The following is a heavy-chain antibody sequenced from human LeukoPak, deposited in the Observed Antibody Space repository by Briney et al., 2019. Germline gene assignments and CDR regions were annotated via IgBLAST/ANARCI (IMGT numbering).Heavy chain of an antibody. J-gene: IGHJ4*02. CDR2: INPNSGGT. V-gene: IGHV1-2*02. D-gene: IGHD3-10*01. CDR3: ARVGYYYGSGSYYNLSDY. CDR1: GYTFTGYY. Sequence: ASVKVSCKASGYTFTGYYMHWVRQAPGQGLEWMGWINPNSGGTNYAQKFQGRVTMTRDTSISTAYMELSSLRSEDTAVYYCARVGYYYGSGSYYNLSDYWGQGTLATVSS.